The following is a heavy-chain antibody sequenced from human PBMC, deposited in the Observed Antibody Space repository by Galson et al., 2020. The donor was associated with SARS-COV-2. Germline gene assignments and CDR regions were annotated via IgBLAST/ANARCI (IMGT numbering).Heavy chain of an antibody. J-gene: IGHJ4*02. CDR1: GFIFSSHA. D-gene: IGHD3-3*02. CDR3: ARDTYPGGIYF. V-gene: IGHV3-21*06. CDR2: IGTISSKI. Sequence: GGSLRLSCAASGFIFSSHAMIWVRQAPGKGLEWVSSIGTISSKIFYGDSVKGRFTISRDNTKNTLYLQMSSLRADDTAVYYCARDTYPGGIYFWGQGTLVTVSS.